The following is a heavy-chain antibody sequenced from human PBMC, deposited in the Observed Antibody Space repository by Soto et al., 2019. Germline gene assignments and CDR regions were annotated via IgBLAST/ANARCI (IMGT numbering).Heavy chain of an antibody. J-gene: IGHJ6*03. CDR3: ARHRGYGDDYYYYMDV. V-gene: IGHV5-51*01. CDR1: GYSFTSYW. Sequence: GESLKISCKGSGYSFTSYWIGWVRQMPGKGLEWMGIIYPGDSDTRYSPSFQGQVTISADKSISTAYLQWSSLKASDTAMYYCARHRGYGDDYYYYMDVWGKGTTVTVSS. CDR2: IYPGDSDT. D-gene: IGHD4-17*01.